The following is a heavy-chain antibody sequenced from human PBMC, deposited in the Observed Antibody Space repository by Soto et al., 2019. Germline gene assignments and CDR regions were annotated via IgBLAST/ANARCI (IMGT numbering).Heavy chain of an antibody. J-gene: IGHJ6*02. D-gene: IGHD3-10*01. CDR1: GGTFSSYA. V-gene: IGHV1-69*13. Sequence: ASVKVSCKASGGTFSSYAISWVRQAPGQGLEWMGGIIPIFGTANYAQKFQGRVTITADESTSTAYMELSGLRSEDTAVYYCARDRNKDVVRGVIIAHSPFYYYYGMDVWGQGTTVTVSS. CDR3: ARDRNKDVVRGVIIAHSPFYYYYGMDV. CDR2: IIPIFGTA.